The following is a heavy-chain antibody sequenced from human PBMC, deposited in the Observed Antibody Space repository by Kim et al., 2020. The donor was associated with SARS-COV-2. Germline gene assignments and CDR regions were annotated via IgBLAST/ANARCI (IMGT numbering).Heavy chain of an antibody. CDR1: GFSFSSYS. J-gene: IGHJ4*02. V-gene: IGHV3-23*01. D-gene: IGHD3-16*01. Sequence: GGSLRISCAASGFSFSSYSMSWVRQAPGKGLEWVSGISGSGENTYYADSVKGRFTISRDNPKNTVYLQVNSLTAEDTAVYYCAKRVAVYGGPFDYWGQGT. CDR3: AKRVAVYGGPFDY. CDR2: ISGSGENT.